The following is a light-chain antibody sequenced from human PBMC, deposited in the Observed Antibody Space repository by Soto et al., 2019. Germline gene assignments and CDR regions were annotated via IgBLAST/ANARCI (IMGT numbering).Light chain of an antibody. V-gene: IGKV1-5*01. CDR1: HSITRW. Sequence: DIQATQSPSTLSASVGDSVTITCRASHSITRWLAWYQQKPGKAPKLLIHDAFTLQSGVPSRFSGSGSGTEFTLTISSLQPDDSATYYCQQYSYLSTFGQGTKVDIK. CDR3: QQYSYLST. J-gene: IGKJ1*01. CDR2: DAF.